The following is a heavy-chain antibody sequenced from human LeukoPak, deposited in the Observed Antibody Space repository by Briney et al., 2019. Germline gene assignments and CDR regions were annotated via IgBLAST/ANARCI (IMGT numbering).Heavy chain of an antibody. CDR3: AREWGRIAVAGGPGY. D-gene: IGHD6-19*01. J-gene: IGHJ4*02. CDR2: IWYDGQTK. Sequence: GGSLRLSCEASGFIFSNYGMHWVRQAPRKGLEWLALIWYDGQTKFYADSVKGRFTISRDNSGNTLLLHMTSLRVEDTAVYYCAREWGRIAVAGGPGYWGQGALVTVSS. CDR1: GFIFSNYG. V-gene: IGHV3-33*01.